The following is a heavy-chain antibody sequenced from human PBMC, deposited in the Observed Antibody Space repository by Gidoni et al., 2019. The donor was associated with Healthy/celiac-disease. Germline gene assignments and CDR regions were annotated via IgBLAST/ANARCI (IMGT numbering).Heavy chain of an antibody. CDR1: GFTFTSYA. D-gene: IGHD3-22*01. Sequence: EVQLLESGGGLVQPGGSLRLSCAASGFTFTSYAMSWVRQAPGKGLEWVSAISGSCGSTYYADSVKGRFTISRDNSKNTLYLQMNSLRAEDTAVYYCAKGPAYYYDSSGYPDAFDIWGQGTMVTVSS. CDR2: ISGSCGST. J-gene: IGHJ3*02. CDR3: AKGPAYYYDSSGYPDAFDI. V-gene: IGHV3-23*01.